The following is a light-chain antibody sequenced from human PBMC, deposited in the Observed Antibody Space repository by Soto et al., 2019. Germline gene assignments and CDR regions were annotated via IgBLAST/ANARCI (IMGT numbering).Light chain of an antibody. J-gene: IGLJ2*01. CDR3: SSYAGSNNLV. CDR2: EVS. Sequence: QSALTQPPSASGSPGQSVTISCTGTSSDVDGYNYVSWYQQHPGKAPKLMIYEVSQRPSWVPDRFSGSKSGNTASLTVSGLQAEDEADYYCSSYAGSNNLVFGGGTKLTVL. CDR1: SSDVDGYNY. V-gene: IGLV2-8*01.